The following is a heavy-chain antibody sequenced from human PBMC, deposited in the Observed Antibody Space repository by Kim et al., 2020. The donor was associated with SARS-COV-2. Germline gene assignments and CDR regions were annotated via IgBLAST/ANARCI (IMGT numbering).Heavy chain of an antibody. CDR3: ARGYASGWYEVDY. J-gene: IGHJ4*02. CDR1: GFTFSSYS. Sequence: GGSLRLSCAASGFTFSSYSMNWVRQAPGKGLEWVSSISSSGTYIYYADSVKGRFTISRDNAKNSVYLQMNSLRAEDTAVYYCARGYASGWYEVDYWGQGTLVTVSS. D-gene: IGHD6-19*01. CDR2: ISSSGTYI. V-gene: IGHV3-21*01.